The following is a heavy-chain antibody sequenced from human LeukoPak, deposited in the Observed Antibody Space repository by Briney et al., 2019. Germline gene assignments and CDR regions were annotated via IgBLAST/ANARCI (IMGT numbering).Heavy chain of an antibody. CDR3: AREITRGDAFDI. J-gene: IGHJ3*02. V-gene: IGHV3-21*01. CDR1: GFTFSSYS. D-gene: IGHD3-3*01. CDR2: ISSSSSYI. Sequence: GGSLRLPCAASGFTFSSYSMNWVRQAPGKGLEWVSSISSSSSYIYYADSVKGRFTISRDNAKNSLYLQMNSLRAEDTAVYYCAREITRGDAFDIWGQGTMVTVSS.